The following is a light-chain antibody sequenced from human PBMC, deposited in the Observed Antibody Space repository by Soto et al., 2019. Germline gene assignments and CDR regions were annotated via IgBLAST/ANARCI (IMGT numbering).Light chain of an antibody. CDR3: QSSDNGLINFV. Sequence: QSVLTQPPSVSGAPGQRVTISCTGSSSNIGAGYDVHWYQHLPGTAPKLLIYGNSNRPSGVPDRFSGSRSGTSASLAITGLQAEDEADYYCQSSDNGLINFVFGPGTKLTVL. CDR2: GNS. J-gene: IGLJ1*01. V-gene: IGLV1-40*01. CDR1: SSNIGAGYD.